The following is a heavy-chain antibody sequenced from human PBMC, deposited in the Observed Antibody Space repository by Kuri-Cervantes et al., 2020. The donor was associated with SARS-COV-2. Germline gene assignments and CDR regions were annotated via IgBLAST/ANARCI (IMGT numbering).Heavy chain of an antibody. CDR3: ARVISRPWSGYSLFDAFDI. D-gene: IGHD3-3*01. J-gene: IGHJ3*02. CDR1: GFTFKTYG. Sequence: GESLKISCAASGFTFKTYGMHWVRQAPGKGLEWVAVISYDGSNKYYADSVKGRFTISRDNSKNTLYLQMNSLRAEDTAVYYCARVISRPWSGYSLFDAFDIWGQGTMVTVSS. V-gene: IGHV3-30*19. CDR2: ISYDGSNK.